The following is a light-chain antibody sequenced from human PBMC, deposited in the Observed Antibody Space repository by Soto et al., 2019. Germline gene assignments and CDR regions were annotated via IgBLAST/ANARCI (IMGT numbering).Light chain of an antibody. CDR2: WAS. V-gene: IGKV4-1*01. CDR1: QSVLYSSKNKNY. J-gene: IGKJ2*01. CDR3: QQYYSTPYT. Sequence: DIVMTQSPDSLAVSLGERATINCKSSQSVLYSSKNKNYLAWYQQKPGQPPKLLIYWASTRESGVPDRFSGSGSGTDFTLTISSLQAEDAAVYHCQQYYSTPYTFGQGTKLEIK.